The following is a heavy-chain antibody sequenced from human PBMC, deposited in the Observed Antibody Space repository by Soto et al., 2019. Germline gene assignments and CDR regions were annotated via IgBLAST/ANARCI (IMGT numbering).Heavy chain of an antibody. J-gene: IGHJ4*02. CDR1: GGSVSSGSYY. Sequence: QVQLQESGPGLVKPSETLSLTCTVSGGSVSSGSYYWSWIRQPPGKGLEWIGYIYYSGSTNHNPSLKSRVTISVDTSKNQFSLKLSSVTAADTAVYYCARTMVGARAGYFDYWGRGTLVTVSS. CDR2: IYYSGST. CDR3: ARTMVGARAGYFDY. V-gene: IGHV4-61*01. D-gene: IGHD1-26*01.